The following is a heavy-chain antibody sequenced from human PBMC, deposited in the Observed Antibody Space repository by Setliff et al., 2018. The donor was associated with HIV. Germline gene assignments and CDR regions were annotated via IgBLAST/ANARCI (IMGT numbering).Heavy chain of an antibody. CDR2: ISESGDLT. V-gene: IGHV3-23*01. D-gene: IGHD4-17*01. CDR3: AKDPDYGDTSTFNV. CDR1: GFTFSSYA. Sequence: GESLTISCVASGFTFSSYAMTWVRQAPGKGLEWVSAISESGDLTYYADSVKGRFTISRDNSKNTLYVQMNSLRAEDTAIYYCAKDPDYGDTSTFNVWGQGTMVT. J-gene: IGHJ3*01.